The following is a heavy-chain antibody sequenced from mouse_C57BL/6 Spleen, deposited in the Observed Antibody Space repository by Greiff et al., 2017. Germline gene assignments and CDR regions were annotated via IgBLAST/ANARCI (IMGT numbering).Heavy chain of an antibody. J-gene: IGHJ4*01. D-gene: IGHD2-3*01. CDR1: GYAFSSSW. Sequence: VQLQQSGPELVKPGASVKISCKASGYAFSSSWMNWVKQRPGKGLEWIGRLYPGDGDTNYNGKFKGKATLTADKSSSTAYMQLSSLTSEDSAVYFWARWGDGYYRYAMDYWGQGTSVTVSS. V-gene: IGHV1-82*01. CDR3: ARWGDGYYRYAMDY. CDR2: LYPGDGDT.